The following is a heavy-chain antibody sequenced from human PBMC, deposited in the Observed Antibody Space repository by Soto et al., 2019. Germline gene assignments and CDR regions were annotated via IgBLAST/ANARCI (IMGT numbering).Heavy chain of an antibody. J-gene: IGHJ4*02. CDR1: GFTFSTFA. CDR2: ISGSGGTT. Sequence: GGSLRLSCAASGFTFSTFAMSWVRQAPGKGMEWVSAISGSGGTTYNADSVKGRFTISRDNAKNTLYLQMNALRVEDTAVYYCTRGPRSTSTGTGAFWGQGTLVTVSS. V-gene: IGHV3-23*01. D-gene: IGHD1-1*01. CDR3: TRGPRSTSTGTGAF.